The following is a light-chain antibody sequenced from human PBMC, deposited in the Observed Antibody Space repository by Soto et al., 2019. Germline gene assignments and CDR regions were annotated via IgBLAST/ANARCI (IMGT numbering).Light chain of an antibody. J-gene: IGKJ1*01. CDR2: GAS. V-gene: IGKV3-20*01. CDR1: QSVSSSY. CDR3: QQYSSSPWT. Sequence: EIVLTQPPGTLSLSPGERATLSCRASQSVSSSYLAWYQQKPGQAPRLLIYGASTRATGIPDRFSGSGSGTDFTLTISRLETEDFAVYYCQQYSSSPWTFGQGTKVEIK.